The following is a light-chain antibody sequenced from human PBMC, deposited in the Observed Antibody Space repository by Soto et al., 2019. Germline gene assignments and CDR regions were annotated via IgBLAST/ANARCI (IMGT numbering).Light chain of an antibody. CDR1: SSDVGGYNY. V-gene: IGLV2-14*01. CDR2: DVS. Sequence: QSVLTQPASVSGSPGQSITISCTGTSSDVGGYNYVSWYQQHPGKAPKLMIYDVSNRPSGVSNRFSGSKSGTTASLAITGLQAEDEADHYCQSYDSSLSALCVFGTGTKVTVL. CDR3: QSYDSSLSALCV. J-gene: IGLJ1*01.